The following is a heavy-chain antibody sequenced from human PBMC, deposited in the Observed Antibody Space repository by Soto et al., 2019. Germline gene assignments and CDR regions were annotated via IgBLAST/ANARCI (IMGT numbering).Heavy chain of an antibody. J-gene: IGHJ3*02. CDR2: ISGSGGST. Sequence: GGSLRFSCAASGFTFSTYAISWVRQAPGKGLEWVSAISGSGGSTYYADSVKGRFTISRDNSKNTLHLQMNSLRGEDTAVYYCARGFTVDDAFDIWGQGTMVTVSS. V-gene: IGHV3-23*01. CDR1: GFTFSTYA. D-gene: IGHD4-17*01. CDR3: ARGFTVDDAFDI.